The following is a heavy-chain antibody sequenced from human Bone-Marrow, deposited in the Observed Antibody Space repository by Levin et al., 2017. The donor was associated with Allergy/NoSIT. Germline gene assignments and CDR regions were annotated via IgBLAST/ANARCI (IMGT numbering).Heavy chain of an antibody. CDR1: GFTFSNAW. Sequence: PGGSLRLSCAASGFTFSNAWMSWVRQAPGKGLEWVGRIKSKTDGGTTDYAAPVKGRFTISRDDSKNTLYLQMNSLKTEDTAVYYCTTYRSANWNDGDSRRFDYWGQGTLVTVSS. J-gene: IGHJ4*02. V-gene: IGHV3-15*01. CDR2: IKSKTDGGTT. D-gene: IGHD1-1*01. CDR3: TTYRSANWNDGDSRRFDY.